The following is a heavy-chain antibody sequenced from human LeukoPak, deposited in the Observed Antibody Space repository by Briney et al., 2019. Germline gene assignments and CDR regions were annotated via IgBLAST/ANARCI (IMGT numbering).Heavy chain of an antibody. J-gene: IGHJ5*02. CDR3: AREGQLLYRAGRWFDP. D-gene: IGHD2-2*02. Sequence: SETLSLTCTVSGGSISSHYWSWIRQPPGKGLEWIGYIYYSGSTNYNPSLKSRVTISVDTSKNQFSLKLSSVTAADTAVYYCAREGQLLYRAGRWFDPWGQRTLVTVPS. CDR1: GGSISSHY. CDR2: IYYSGST. V-gene: IGHV4-59*11.